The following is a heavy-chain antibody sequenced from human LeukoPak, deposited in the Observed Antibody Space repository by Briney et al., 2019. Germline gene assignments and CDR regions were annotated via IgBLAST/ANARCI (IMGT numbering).Heavy chain of an antibody. Sequence: SETLSLTCIVSGGSLSSYYWSWIRQPPGKGLEWIAFIYYTGSTRFNPSLKSRVTISVDTSKNQVSLKLTSVTAADTAVYYCARHLYSGTSSFDHWGQGTLVTVSS. CDR3: ARHLYSGTSSFDH. J-gene: IGHJ4*02. CDR2: IYYTGST. D-gene: IGHD1-26*01. CDR1: GGSLSSYY. V-gene: IGHV4-59*08.